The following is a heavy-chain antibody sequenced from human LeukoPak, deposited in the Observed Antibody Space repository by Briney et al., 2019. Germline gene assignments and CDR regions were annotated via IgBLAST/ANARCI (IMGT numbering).Heavy chain of an antibody. J-gene: IGHJ4*02. V-gene: IGHV1-18*01. D-gene: IGHD3-3*01. Sequence: ASVKGSCKASGYTFTSYGISWVRQAPGQGLEWMAWISPYNGNTNYAEKLQGRVTMTTDTSTSTAYMELRSLRSDDAAVYYCARVMYDFWSGYYLPSIFDYWGQGTRVTVSS. CDR2: ISPYNGNT. CDR1: GYTFTSYG. CDR3: ARVMYDFWSGYYLPSIFDY.